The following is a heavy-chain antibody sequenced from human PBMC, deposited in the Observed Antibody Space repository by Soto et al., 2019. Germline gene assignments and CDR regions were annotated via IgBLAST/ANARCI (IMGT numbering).Heavy chain of an antibody. V-gene: IGHV1-18*01. J-gene: IGHJ6*03. CDR3: PSIVRGSKFNCYPDIDG. CDR2: ISAYNGDT. D-gene: IGHD3-10*02. CDR1: GYTFTSHG. Sequence: QVQLVQSGGEVRKPGASVKVSCKASGYTFTSHGISWVRQAPGQGLEWMGWISAYNGDTNYAQKLQGRVTVTTDRSTSTAYMEVTSMSSEDTAVDYRPSIVRGSKFNCYPDIDGWGNGTKVTISS.